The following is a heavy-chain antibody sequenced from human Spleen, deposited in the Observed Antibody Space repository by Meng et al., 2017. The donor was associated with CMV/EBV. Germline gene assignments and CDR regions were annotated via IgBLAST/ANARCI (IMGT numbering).Heavy chain of an antibody. Sequence: GGSLRLSCVASGFTFEDNGMTWVRQAPGKGLEWFSGINWNGDKTYYVDSVKGRFTISRDNAKNSLYLQMNSLRVEDTAVYYCTRDLENGYASSIKQYWGQGTLVTVSS. V-gene: IGHV3-20*04. CDR2: INWNGDKT. D-gene: IGHD3-16*01. CDR1: GFTFEDNG. CDR3: TRDLENGYASSIKQY. J-gene: IGHJ4*02.